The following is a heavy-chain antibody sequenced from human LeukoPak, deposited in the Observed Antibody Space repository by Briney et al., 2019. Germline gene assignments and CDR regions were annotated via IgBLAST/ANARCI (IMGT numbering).Heavy chain of an antibody. CDR3: ARDRHGSGSAHSFDP. Sequence: NPSETVSLTCTISGGSISSYYWSWIRQPPGKGLEWIAYIHYSGSTNYNPSLKSRVTISVDTSKNQFSLKLNSVTAADTAVYYCARDRHGSGSAHSFDPWGQGTLVTVFS. D-gene: IGHD3-10*01. J-gene: IGHJ5*02. CDR2: IHYSGST. CDR1: GGSISSYY. V-gene: IGHV4-59*01.